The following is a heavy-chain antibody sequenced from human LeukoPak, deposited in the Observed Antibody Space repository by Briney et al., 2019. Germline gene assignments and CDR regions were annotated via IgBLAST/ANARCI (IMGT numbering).Heavy chain of an antibody. CDR2: INHSGST. CDR3: ARELYSSSWYYYYYYGMDV. D-gene: IGHD6-13*01. V-gene: IGHV4-34*01. Sequence: SETLSLTCAVYGGSFSGYYWSWIRQPPGKGLEWIGEINHSGSTNYNPSLKSRVTISVGTSKNQFSLKLSSVTAADTAVYYCARELYSSSWYYYYYYGMDVWGQGTTVTVSS. CDR1: GGSFSGYY. J-gene: IGHJ6*02.